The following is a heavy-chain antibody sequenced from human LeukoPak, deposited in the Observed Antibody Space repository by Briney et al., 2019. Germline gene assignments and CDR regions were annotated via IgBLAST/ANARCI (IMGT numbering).Heavy chain of an antibody. J-gene: IGHJ4*02. CDR2: ISYDGSNK. CDR1: GFTFSSYG. Sequence: GGSLRLSCAASGFTFSSYGMHWVRQAPGKGLEWVAVISYDGSNKYYADSVKGRFTISRDNSKNTLYLQMNSLRAEDTAVYYCAKGKIQYDSSGYFGYWGQGTLVTVSS. V-gene: IGHV3-30*18. CDR3: AKGKIQYDSSGYFGY. D-gene: IGHD3-22*01.